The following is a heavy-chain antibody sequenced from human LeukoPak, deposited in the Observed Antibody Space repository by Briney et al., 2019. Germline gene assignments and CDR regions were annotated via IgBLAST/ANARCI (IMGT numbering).Heavy chain of an antibody. V-gene: IGHV4-39*07. J-gene: IGHJ6*02. CDR1: GGSISSSSYY. CDR3: ARGEYYDILTGYSQVGMDV. CDR2: IYYSGST. Sequence: SETLSLTCTVSGGSISSSSYYWGWIRQPPGKGLEWIGSIYYSGSTYYNPSPKSRVTISVDTSKNQFSLKLSSVTAADTAVYYCARGEYYDILTGYSQVGMDVWGQGTTVTVSS. D-gene: IGHD3-9*01.